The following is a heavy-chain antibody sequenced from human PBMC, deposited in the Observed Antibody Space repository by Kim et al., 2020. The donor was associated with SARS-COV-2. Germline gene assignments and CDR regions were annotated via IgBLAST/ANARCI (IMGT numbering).Heavy chain of an antibody. CDR3: ARDRMITFGGVIGDFDY. Sequence: SETLSLTCTVSGYSISSGYYWGWIRQPPGKGLEWIGSIYHSGSTYYNPSLKSRVTISVDTSKNQFSLKLSSVTAADTAVYYCARDRMITFGGVIGDFDYWGQGTLVTVSS. CDR2: IYHSGST. J-gene: IGHJ4*02. V-gene: IGHV4-38-2*02. CDR1: GYSISSGYY. D-gene: IGHD3-16*01.